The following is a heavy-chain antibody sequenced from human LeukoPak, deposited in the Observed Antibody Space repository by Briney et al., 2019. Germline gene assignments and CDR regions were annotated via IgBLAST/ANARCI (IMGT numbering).Heavy chain of an antibody. D-gene: IGHD5-12*01. CDR2: IKQDGSEK. CDR1: GFTFSSYW. J-gene: IGHJ4*02. CDR3: ARAGIVATILGAYYFDY. Sequence: PGGSLRLSCAASGFTFSSYWMSWVRQAPGKGLEWVANIKQDGSEKYYVDSVKGRFIISRDNAKNSLYLQMNSLRAEDTAVYYCARAGIVATILGAYYFDYWGQGTLVTVSS. V-gene: IGHV3-7*01.